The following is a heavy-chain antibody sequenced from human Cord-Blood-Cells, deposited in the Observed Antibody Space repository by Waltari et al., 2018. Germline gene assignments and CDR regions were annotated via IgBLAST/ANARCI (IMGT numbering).Heavy chain of an antibody. V-gene: IGHV4-31*02. Sequence: QHPGKGLEGIVYIYYSGSTYYNPSLKSRVTISVDTSKNQFSLKLSSVTAADTAVYYCAREGVGGYAAFDYWGQGTLVTVSS. CDR2: IYYSGST. J-gene: IGHJ4*02. CDR3: AREGVGGYAAFDY. D-gene: IGHD5-12*01.